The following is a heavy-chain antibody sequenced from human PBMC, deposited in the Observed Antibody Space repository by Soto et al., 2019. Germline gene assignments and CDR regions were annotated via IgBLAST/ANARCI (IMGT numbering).Heavy chain of an antibody. CDR2: ISAYNGNT. V-gene: IGHV1-18*04. CDR1: GYTFTSYG. D-gene: IGHD6-13*01. J-gene: IGHJ6*02. Sequence: GASVKVSCKASGYTFTSYGISWVRQAPGQGLEWMGWISAYNGNTNYAQKLQGRVTMTTDTSTSTAYMELRSLRSDDTAVYYCARGQQLVNTEWSKYYYYGMDVWGQGTTVTVSS. CDR3: ARGQQLVNTEWSKYYYYGMDV.